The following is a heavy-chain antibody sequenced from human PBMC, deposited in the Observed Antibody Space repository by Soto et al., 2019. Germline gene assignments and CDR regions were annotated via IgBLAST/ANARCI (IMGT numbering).Heavy chain of an antibody. J-gene: IGHJ3*02. D-gene: IGHD6-13*01. V-gene: IGHV1-18*01. CDR2: ISAYNGNT. Sequence: ASVKVSCKACGYTFTSYDINWVRQAPGQGLEWMGWISAYNGNTNYAQKLQGRVTMTTDTSTSTAYMELRSLRSDDTAVYYCASGRDSSSWYGAFDIWGQGTIVTVSS. CDR1: GYTFTSYD. CDR3: ASGRDSSSWYGAFDI.